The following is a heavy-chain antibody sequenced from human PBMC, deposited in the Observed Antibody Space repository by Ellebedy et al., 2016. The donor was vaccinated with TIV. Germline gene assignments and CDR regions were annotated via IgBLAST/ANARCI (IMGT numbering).Heavy chain of an antibody. CDR1: GFTFSPNA. Sequence: GGSLRLXXAASGFTFSPNAMHWVRQAPGKGLEWVAVLSHDGFNKYYADSVKGRFTISRDSSKNTLYLQMISLRPEDAAVYYCARDKCTASNCYVRAFDIWGQGTMVTVSS. CDR3: ARDKCTASNCYVRAFDI. J-gene: IGHJ3*02. D-gene: IGHD2-2*01. V-gene: IGHV3-30-3*01. CDR2: LSHDGFNK.